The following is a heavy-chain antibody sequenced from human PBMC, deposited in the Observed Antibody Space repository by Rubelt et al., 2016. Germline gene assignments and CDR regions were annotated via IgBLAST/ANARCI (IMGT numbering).Heavy chain of an antibody. CDR3: ARELAEHAFDI. J-gene: IGHJ3*02. V-gene: IGHV3-30*04. Sequence: GGGVVQPGRSLRLSCAASGFTFSTYALHWVRQAPGKGLEWVAVISHEGSDKNYADSVTGRFTISRDNSRNTLYLQMSSLRVEDTAVYFCARELAEHAFDIWGQGTMVTVSS. CDR2: ISHEGSDK. D-gene: IGHD1-14*01. CDR1: GFTFSTYA.